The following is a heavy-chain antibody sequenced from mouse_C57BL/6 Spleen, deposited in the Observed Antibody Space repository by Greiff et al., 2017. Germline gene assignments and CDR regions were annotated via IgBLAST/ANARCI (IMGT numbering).Heavy chain of an antibody. D-gene: IGHD2-3*01. CDR3: ARNYDGYWGFAY. V-gene: IGHV5-17*01. Sequence: EVHLVESGGGLVKPGGSLKLSCATYGFTFSDYGMHWVRQAPEKGLEWVAYISSGSSTIYYADTVKGRFTISRDNAKNTLFLQMTSLRSEDTAMYYCARNYDGYWGFAYWGQGTLVTVSA. J-gene: IGHJ3*01. CDR2: ISSGSSTI. CDR1: GFTFSDYG.